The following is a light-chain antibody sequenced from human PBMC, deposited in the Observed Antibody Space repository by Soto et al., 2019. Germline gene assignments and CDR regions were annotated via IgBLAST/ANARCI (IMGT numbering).Light chain of an antibody. J-gene: IGLJ2*01. CDR3: SSYAGSNANVV. CDR1: SSDVGGYNY. CDR2: EVS. Sequence: QSALPQPPSASGSPGQSVTISCTGTSSDVGGYNYVSWYQQHPGKAPKLMIYEVSKRPSGVPDRFSGSKSGNTASLTVSGLQAEDEADYYCSSYAGSNANVVFGGGTKVTVL. V-gene: IGLV2-8*01.